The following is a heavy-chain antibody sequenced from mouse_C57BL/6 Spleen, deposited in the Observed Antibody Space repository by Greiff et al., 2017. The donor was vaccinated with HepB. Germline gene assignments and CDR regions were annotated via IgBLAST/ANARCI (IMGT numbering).Heavy chain of an antibody. J-gene: IGHJ3*01. CDR1: GYAFSSSW. V-gene: IGHV1-82*01. Sequence: VQLKESGPELVKPGASVKISCKASGYAFSSSWMNWVKQRPGKGLEWIGRIYPGDGDTNYNGKFKGKATLTADKSSSTAYMQLSSLTSEDAAVYFCARDSAGRGFAYWGRGTLVTVAA. D-gene: IGHD3-2*02. CDR3: ARDSAGRGFAY. CDR2: IYPGDGDT.